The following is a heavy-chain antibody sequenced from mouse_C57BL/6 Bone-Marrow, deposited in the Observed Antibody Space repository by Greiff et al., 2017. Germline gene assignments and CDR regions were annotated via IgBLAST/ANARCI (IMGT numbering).Heavy chain of an antibody. Sequence: QVHVKQPGAELVMPGASVKLSCKASGYTFTSYWMHWVKQRPGQGLEWIGEIDPSDSYTNYNQKFKGKSTLTVDKSSSTAYMQLSSLTSEDSAVYYCARDSNYVWFAYRGQGTLVTVSA. V-gene: IGHV1-69*01. CDR3: ARDSNYVWFAY. J-gene: IGHJ3*01. CDR2: IDPSDSYT. D-gene: IGHD2-5*01. CDR1: GYTFTSYW.